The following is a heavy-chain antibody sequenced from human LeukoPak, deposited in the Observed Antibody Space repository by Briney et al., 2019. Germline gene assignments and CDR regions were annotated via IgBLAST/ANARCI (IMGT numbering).Heavy chain of an antibody. V-gene: IGHV4-61*02. CDR3: ASLYSGSSNYFDY. CDR1: GGSISSGSYY. Sequence: PSETLSLTCTVSGGSISSGSYYWSWIRQPAGKGLEWIVRIYTSGSTNYNPSLKSRVTISVDTSKNQFSLKLSSVTAADTAVYYCASLYSGSSNYFDYWGQGTLVTVSS. J-gene: IGHJ4*02. D-gene: IGHD1-26*01. CDR2: IYTSGST.